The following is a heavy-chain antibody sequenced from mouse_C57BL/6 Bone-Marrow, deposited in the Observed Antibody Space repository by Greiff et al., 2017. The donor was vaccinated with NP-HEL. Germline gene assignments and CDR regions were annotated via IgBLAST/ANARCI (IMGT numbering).Heavy chain of an antibody. V-gene: IGHV1-69*01. D-gene: IGHD1-1*01. J-gene: IGHJ1*03. Sequence: QVQLQQPGAELVMPGASVKLSRKASGYTFTSYWMHWVKQRPGQGLEWIGEIDPSDSYTNYNQKFKGKSTLTVDKSSSTAYMQLSSLTSEDSAVYYCGYYGSSYDDWYFDVWGTGTTVTVSS. CDR1: GYTFTSYW. CDR2: IDPSDSYT. CDR3: GYYGSSYDDWYFDV.